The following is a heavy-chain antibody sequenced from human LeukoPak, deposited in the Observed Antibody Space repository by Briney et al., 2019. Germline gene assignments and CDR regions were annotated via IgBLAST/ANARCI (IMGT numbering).Heavy chain of an antibody. D-gene: IGHD2-8*01. J-gene: IGHJ3*02. CDR3: AKALGEGKGVFSYAFDI. Sequence: GGSLRLSCAASGFTFSSYAMSWVRQAPGKGLEWVSAISGSGGSTYYADSVKGRFTISRDNSKNTLYLQMNSLRAEDTAVYYCAKALGEGKGVFSYAFDIWGQGTMVTVSS. CDR1: GFTFSSYA. V-gene: IGHV3-23*01. CDR2: ISGSGGST.